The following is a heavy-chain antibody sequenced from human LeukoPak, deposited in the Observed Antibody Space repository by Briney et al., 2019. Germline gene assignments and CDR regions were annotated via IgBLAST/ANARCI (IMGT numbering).Heavy chain of an antibody. CDR2: INPNSGGT. CDR3: ARTFAKAGDPGGFDY. CDR1: GYTFTGYY. D-gene: IGHD4-17*01. Sequence: GASVKVSCKASGYTFTGYYMHWVRQAPGQGLEWMGWINPNSGGTNYAQKFRGRVTMTRDTSISTAYMELSRLRSDDTAVYYCARTFAKAGDPGGFDYWGQGTLVTVSS. J-gene: IGHJ4*02. V-gene: IGHV1-2*02.